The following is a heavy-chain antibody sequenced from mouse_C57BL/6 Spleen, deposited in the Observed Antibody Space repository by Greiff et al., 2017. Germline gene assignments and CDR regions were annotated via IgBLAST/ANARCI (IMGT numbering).Heavy chain of an antibody. J-gene: IGHJ4*01. V-gene: IGHV1-42*01. CDR1: GYSFTGYY. CDR3: ARPLREPRAMDD. CDR2: INPSTGGT. D-gene: IGHD2-10*02. Sequence: VQLQQSGPELVKPGASVKISCKASGYSFTGYYMNWVKQSPEKSLEWIGEINPSTGGTTYNQKFKAKATLTVDKSSSTAYMQLKSLASEDSAVYYCARPLREPRAMDDWGQGTSGTVSS.